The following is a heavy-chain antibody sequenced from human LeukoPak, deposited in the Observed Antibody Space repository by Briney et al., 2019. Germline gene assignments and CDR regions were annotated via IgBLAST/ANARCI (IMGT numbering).Heavy chain of an antibody. CDR1: GGSFSRYY. J-gene: IGHJ4*02. Sequence: SETLSLTCAVYGGSFSRYYWSWIRQPPGKGLEWVGEINHSGSTNYNPSLKSRVTISVDTSKNQFSLKLSSVTAADTAVYYCARSKQLVDYWGQGTLVPVSS. D-gene: IGHD6-6*01. CDR2: INHSGST. V-gene: IGHV4-34*01. CDR3: ARSKQLVDY.